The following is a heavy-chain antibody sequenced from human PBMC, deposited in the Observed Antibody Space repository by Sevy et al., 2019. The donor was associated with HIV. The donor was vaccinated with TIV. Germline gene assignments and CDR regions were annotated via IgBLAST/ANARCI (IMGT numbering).Heavy chain of an antibody. J-gene: IGHJ4*02. Sequence: ASVKVSCKASGGTFSSYAISWVRQAPGQGLEWMGGIIPIFGTANYAQKFQGRVTITADESTSTAYMELSSLRSEDTAVYYCARDPVDIVATDGGYWGQGTLVTVSS. CDR1: GGTFSSYA. CDR2: IIPIFGTA. CDR3: ARDPVDIVATDGGY. D-gene: IGHD5-12*01. V-gene: IGHV1-69*13.